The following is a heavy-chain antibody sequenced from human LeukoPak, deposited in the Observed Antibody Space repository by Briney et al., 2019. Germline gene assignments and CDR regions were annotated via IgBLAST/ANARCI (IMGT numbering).Heavy chain of an antibody. J-gene: IGHJ5*02. V-gene: IGHV4-39*01. D-gene: IGHD3-10*01. CDR1: GGSISSSHYF. CDR2: MYYSGHT. CDR3: ARHYGP. Sequence: PSETLSLTCSISGGSISSSHYFWAWIRQPPGQGLEWIGSMYYSGHTYYNTSFKSRLTISIGTSTNQFSLKLTSVTAADTAVYYCARHYGPWGQGTLVTVSS.